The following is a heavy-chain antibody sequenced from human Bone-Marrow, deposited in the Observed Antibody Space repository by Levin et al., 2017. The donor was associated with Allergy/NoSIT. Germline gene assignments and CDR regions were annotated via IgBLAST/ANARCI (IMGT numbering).Heavy chain of an antibody. CDR1: GFPFSSYA. V-gene: IGHV3-30-3*01. D-gene: IGHD6-6*01. Sequence: LSLTCAASGFPFSSYAMHWVRQAPGKGLEWVAVISYDGSNKYYADSVKGRFTISRDNSKNTLYLQMNSLRAEDTAVYYCARDQIAARPGALDYWGQGTLVTVSS. CDR2: ISYDGSNK. J-gene: IGHJ4*02. CDR3: ARDQIAARPGALDY.